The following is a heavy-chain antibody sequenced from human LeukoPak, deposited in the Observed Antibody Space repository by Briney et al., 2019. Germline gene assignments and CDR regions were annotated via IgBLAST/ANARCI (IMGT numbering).Heavy chain of an antibody. Sequence: PGGSLRLSCAASGFTFSSYSMNWVRQAPGKGLEWVSSISSSSSYIYYADSVKGRFTISRDNAKNSLYLQMNSLRAEDTAVYYCARADIRELSGGDYYYGMDVWGQGTTVTVSS. CDR3: ARADIRELSGGDYYYGMDV. J-gene: IGHJ6*02. D-gene: IGHD3-16*01. V-gene: IGHV3-21*01. CDR2: ISSSSSYI. CDR1: GFTFSSYS.